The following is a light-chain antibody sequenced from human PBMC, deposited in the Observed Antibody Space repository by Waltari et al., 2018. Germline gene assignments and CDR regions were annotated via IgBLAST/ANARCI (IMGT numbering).Light chain of an antibody. CDR3: QVSDSKNDHVV. Sequence: SYVLTQPPSVSVAPGQTARIPCAGDNIVRNSINRYQQRPGPPHLLVIYDDDDRPSGMPERFTGGNSGNTATLAISRVEVGDEADYYCQVSDSKNDHVVFGGGTRLTVL. V-gene: IGLV3-21*02. CDR2: DDD. CDR1: NIVRNS. J-gene: IGLJ2*01.